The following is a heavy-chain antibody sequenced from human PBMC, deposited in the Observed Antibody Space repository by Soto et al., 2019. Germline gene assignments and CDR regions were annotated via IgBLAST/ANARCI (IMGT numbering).Heavy chain of an antibody. V-gene: IGHV3-53*04. Sequence: GGSLRLSCAASGFTVSSNYMSWVRQAPGKGLEWVSVIYSGGSTYYADSVKGRFTISRHNSKNTLYLQMNSLRAEDTAVYYCARSLYRSAGAFDIWGQGTMVTVSS. CDR3: ARSLYRSAGAFDI. J-gene: IGHJ3*02. CDR2: IYSGGST. CDR1: GFTVSSNY.